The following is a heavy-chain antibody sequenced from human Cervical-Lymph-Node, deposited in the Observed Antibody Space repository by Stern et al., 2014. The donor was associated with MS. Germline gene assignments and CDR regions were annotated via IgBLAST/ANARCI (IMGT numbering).Heavy chain of an antibody. CDR1: GLTFNKYT. CDR2: ISHRDNST. CDR3: ASLGAARDF. V-gene: IGHV3-21*06. Sequence: EVQLVESGGGLVKPGGSLRLSWAVSGLTFNKYTLTWVRQAPGKGLEWVSSISHRDNSTYYATSVKGRFTVSRDNAKNSLYLQMTSLGAEDTALYYCASLGAARDFWGQGTLVTVSS. J-gene: IGHJ4*02. D-gene: IGHD3-10*01.